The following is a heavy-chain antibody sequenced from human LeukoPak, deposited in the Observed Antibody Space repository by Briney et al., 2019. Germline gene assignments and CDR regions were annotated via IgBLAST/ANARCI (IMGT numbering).Heavy chain of an antibody. CDR3: AKDGKYSSGWYDY. CDR1: GFTFTSYG. J-gene: IGHJ4*02. V-gene: IGHV3-30*18. Sequence: PGRSLRLSCAASGFTFTSYGMHWVRQAPGKGLEWVAVISYDGSNKYYADSVKGRFTICRDNSMNTLYLQMNSLRAEDTAVYYCAKDGKYSSGWYDYWGQGTLVTVSS. CDR2: ISYDGSNK. D-gene: IGHD6-19*01.